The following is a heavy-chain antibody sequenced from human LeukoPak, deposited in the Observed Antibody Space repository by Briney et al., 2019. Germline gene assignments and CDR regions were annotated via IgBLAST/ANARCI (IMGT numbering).Heavy chain of an antibody. Sequence: SVKVSCKASGGTFSSYAISWVRQAPGQGLEWMGGIIPIFGTANYAQKFQGRVTITADESTSTAYMELSSLRSEDTAVYSCAKGYYGSGSYGWFDYWGQGTLVTVSS. V-gene: IGHV1-69*13. CDR3: AKGYYGSGSYGWFDY. CDR1: GGTFSSYA. J-gene: IGHJ4*02. D-gene: IGHD3-10*01. CDR2: IIPIFGTA.